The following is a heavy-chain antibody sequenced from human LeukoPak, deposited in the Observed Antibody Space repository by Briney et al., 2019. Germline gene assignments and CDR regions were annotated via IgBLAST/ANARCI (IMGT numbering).Heavy chain of an antibody. V-gene: IGHV4-59*08. CDR1: GGSISRYY. CDR3: ARHESAVGALFY. CDR2: IYSTGST. J-gene: IGHJ4*02. D-gene: IGHD1-26*01. Sequence: SETLSLTCTVSGGSISRYYWSWIRQPPGKGLEWVGYIYSTGSTNSNPSLKSRVTVSIDTSRNQFSLRLTSVTAADTAVYYCARHESAVGALFYWGQGTLVTVSS.